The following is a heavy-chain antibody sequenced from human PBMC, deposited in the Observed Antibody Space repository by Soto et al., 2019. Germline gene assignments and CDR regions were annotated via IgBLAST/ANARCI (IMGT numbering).Heavy chain of an antibody. CDR1: GDSVTSVSDY. V-gene: IGHV4-61*01. Sequence: SESLSLTCTVSGDSVTSVSDYWSWIRQPPGKGLEWIGYIYYSGSADYNPSLGSRVTISIDTSKNQFSLKLTSVTAADTAVYYCARGVGFGYYYYHMDLWGQGTTVTVSS. CDR3: ARGVGFGYYYYHMDL. D-gene: IGHD3-10*01. J-gene: IGHJ6*02. CDR2: IYYSGSA.